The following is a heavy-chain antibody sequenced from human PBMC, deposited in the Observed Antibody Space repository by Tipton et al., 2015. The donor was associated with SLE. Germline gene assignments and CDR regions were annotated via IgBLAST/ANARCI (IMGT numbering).Heavy chain of an antibody. V-gene: IGHV3-33*01. Sequence: RSLRLSCAASGFTFSSYGMHWVRQAPGKGLEWVAVIWYDGSNKYYADSVKGRFTISRGNSKNTLYLQMNSLRAEDTAVYYCARGDYYDSSGYGDYWGQGTLVTVSS. CDR2: IWYDGSNK. CDR3: ARGDYYDSSGYGDY. J-gene: IGHJ4*02. D-gene: IGHD3-22*01. CDR1: GFTFSSYG.